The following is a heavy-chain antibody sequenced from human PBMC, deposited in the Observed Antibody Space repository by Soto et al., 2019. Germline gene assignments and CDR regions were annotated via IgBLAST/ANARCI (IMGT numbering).Heavy chain of an antibody. D-gene: IGHD1-7*01. CDR1: GFTFDDYA. CDR3: AKDTTGTTLHGMDV. CDR2: ISWGGGST. J-gene: IGHJ6*02. V-gene: IGHV3-43D*04. Sequence: QPGGSLRLSCAASGFTFDDYAMHWVRQAPGKGLEWVSLISWGGGSTYYADSVKGRFTISRDNSKNSLYLQMNSLRAEDTALYYCAKDTTGTTLHGMDVCGQGTTVTVPS.